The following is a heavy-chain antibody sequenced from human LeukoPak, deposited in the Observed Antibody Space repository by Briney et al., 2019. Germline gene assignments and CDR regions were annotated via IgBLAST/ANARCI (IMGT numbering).Heavy chain of an antibody. CDR3: AITPSAYYDFWSGTH. J-gene: IGHJ4*02. V-gene: IGHV3-30*02. D-gene: IGHD3-3*01. Sequence: AGGSLRLSCAASGFTFSSYGMHWVRQAPGKGLEWVAFIRYDGSNKYYADSVKGRFTISRDNSKNTLYLQMNSLRAEDTAVYYCAITPSAYYDFWSGTHWGQGTLVTVSS. CDR2: IRYDGSNK. CDR1: GFTFSSYG.